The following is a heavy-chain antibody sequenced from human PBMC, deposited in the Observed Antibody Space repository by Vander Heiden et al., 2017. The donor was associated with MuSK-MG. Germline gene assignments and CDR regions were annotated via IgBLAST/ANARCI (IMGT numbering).Heavy chain of an antibody. J-gene: IGHJ4*02. D-gene: IGHD3-3*01. V-gene: IGHV3-9*01. Sequence: EVQLVESGGGLVQPGRSLRLSCAASGFTFDDYAMPWVRQAPGKGLEWVSGISGNSGSAAYADSVKGRFTISRDNDKNSLYLQMNSLRAEDTALYYCAKEGVMRGPLGWYFFDHWGQGSLVSVSS. CDR2: ISGNSGSA. CDR3: AKEGVMRGPLGWYFFDH. CDR1: GFTFDDYA.